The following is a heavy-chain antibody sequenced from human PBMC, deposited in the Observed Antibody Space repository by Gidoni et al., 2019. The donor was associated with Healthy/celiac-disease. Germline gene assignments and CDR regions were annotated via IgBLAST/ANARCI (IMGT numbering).Heavy chain of an antibody. V-gene: IGHV3-30-3*01. J-gene: IGHJ6*02. Sequence: VQLVEPGGGVVQPGRSLRLPCAASGFPFRSYAMHWVRPAPCKGLEGVAVISYDGSNKYYADSVKGRFTISRDNSKNTLYLQMNSLRVEDTAVYYCARDEGFYDSTGGMDVWGQGTTVTFSS. CDR3: ARDEGFYDSTGGMDV. CDR2: ISYDGSNK. D-gene: IGHD3-22*01. CDR1: GFPFRSYA.